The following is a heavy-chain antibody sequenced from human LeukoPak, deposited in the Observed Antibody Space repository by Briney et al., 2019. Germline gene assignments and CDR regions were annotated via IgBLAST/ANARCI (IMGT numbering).Heavy chain of an antibody. J-gene: IGHJ6*03. CDR1: GFTFDDYA. CDR2: INWNGGST. D-gene: IGHD6-25*01. CDR3: ARALAALAYYYMDV. V-gene: IGHV3-20*04. Sequence: PGGSLRLSCAASGFTFDDYAMHWVRQAPGKGLEWVSGINWNGGSTGYADSVKGRFTISRDNAKNSLYLQMNSLRAEDTALYYCARALAALAYYYMDVWGKGTTVTVSS.